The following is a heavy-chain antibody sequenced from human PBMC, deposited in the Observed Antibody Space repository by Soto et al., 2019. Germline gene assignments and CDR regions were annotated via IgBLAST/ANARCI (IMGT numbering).Heavy chain of an antibody. CDR1: GFSFRNAW. CDR3: TTDVSPYDFWSGYHFDY. Sequence: GGSLRLSCAASGFSFRNAWMNWVRQAPGKGLEWVGRIKSITDGGTTDYAAPVKGRFTISRDDSKNTLYLQMNSLKTEDTAVYYCTTDVSPYDFWSGYHFDYWGQGTLVTVSS. CDR2: IKSITDGGTT. J-gene: IGHJ4*02. D-gene: IGHD3-3*01. V-gene: IGHV3-15*07.